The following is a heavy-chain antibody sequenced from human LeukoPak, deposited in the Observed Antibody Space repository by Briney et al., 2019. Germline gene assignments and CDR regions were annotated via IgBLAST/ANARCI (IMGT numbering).Heavy chain of an antibody. CDR1: GYTFTSYG. CDR3: AKRSTVTTWPDLDY. D-gene: IGHD4-17*01. CDR2: ISAYNGNT. J-gene: IGHJ4*02. V-gene: IGHV1-18*01. Sequence: ASVKVSCKASGYTFTSYGISWVRQAPGQGLEWMGWISAYNGNTNYAQKLQGRVTMTTDTSTSTAYMELRSLRSDDTAVYYCAKRSTVTTWPDLDYWGQGTLVTVSS.